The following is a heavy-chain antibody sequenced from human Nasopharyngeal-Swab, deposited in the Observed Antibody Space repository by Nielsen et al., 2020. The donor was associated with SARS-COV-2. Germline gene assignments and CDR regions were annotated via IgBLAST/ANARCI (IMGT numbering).Heavy chain of an antibody. J-gene: IGHJ4*02. D-gene: IGHD2-2*01. CDR2: IGGSGADT. V-gene: IGHV3-23*01. CDR1: GFMFGSYA. CDR3: AKDNWSTYRSSSSCYVDY. Sequence: GGSLRLSCAASGFMFGSYAMSWVRQAPGKGLEWVSVIGGSGADTDYADSVKGRFTISRDNFKNTLFLQMNSLRAEDTAVYYCAKDNWSTYRSSSSCYVDYWGQGTLVTVSS.